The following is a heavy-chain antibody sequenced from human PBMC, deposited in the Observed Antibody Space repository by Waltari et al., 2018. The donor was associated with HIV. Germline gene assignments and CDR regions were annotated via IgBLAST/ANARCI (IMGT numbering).Heavy chain of an antibody. CDR1: GFTFRSYA. J-gene: IGHJ4*02. CDR2: ISYDGRNK. D-gene: IGHD4-17*01. CDR3: ARPMNYGDYPYYFDY. Sequence: QVQLVESGGGVVQPGRSLRLSCAASGFTFRSYAMHWVHQAPGKGLEWVAVISYDGRNKYYADSVKGRFTISRDNSKNTLYLQMNSLRAEDTAVYYCARPMNYGDYPYYFDYWGQGTLVTVSS. V-gene: IGHV3-30*01.